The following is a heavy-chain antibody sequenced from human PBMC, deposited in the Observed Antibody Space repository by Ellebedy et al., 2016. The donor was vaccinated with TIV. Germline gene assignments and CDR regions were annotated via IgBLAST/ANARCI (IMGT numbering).Heavy chain of an antibody. V-gene: IGHV3-30-3*01. Sequence: GESLKISXAASGFTFSSYAMHWVRQAPGKGLEWVAVISYDGSNKYYADSVKGRFTISRDNSKNTLYLQMNSLRAEDTAVYYCAREGYYYDSSGPEGVFDYWGQGTPVTVSS. D-gene: IGHD3-22*01. CDR2: ISYDGSNK. J-gene: IGHJ4*02. CDR1: GFTFSSYA. CDR3: AREGYYYDSSGPEGVFDY.